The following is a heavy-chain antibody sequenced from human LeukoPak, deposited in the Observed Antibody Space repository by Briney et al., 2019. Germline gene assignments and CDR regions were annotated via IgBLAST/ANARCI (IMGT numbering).Heavy chain of an antibody. CDR1: GYTFTNYA. CDR3: ARQSTGGSYYATYLQQ. V-gene: IGHV1-18*01. CDR2: ISANNGDR. J-gene: IGHJ1*01. D-gene: IGHD1-26*01. Sequence: ASVKVSCKSSGYTFTNYAISWVRQVPGQGLEWMGWISANNGDRKYVQKFQGRLTMTTDTSTSTAYMELRSLTSDDTAVYYCARQSTGGSYYATYLQQWGQGTLVTVSS.